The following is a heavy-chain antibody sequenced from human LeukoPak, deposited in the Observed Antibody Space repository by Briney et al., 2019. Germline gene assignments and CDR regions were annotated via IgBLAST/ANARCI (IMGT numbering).Heavy chain of an antibody. CDR2: ISYDGSNK. D-gene: IGHD3-9*01. Sequence: GGSLRLSCAASGFTFSSYGMHWVRQAPGKGLEWVAVISYDGSNKYYADSVKGRFTISRDNSKNTLYLQMNSLRAEDTAVYYCAKTEPYDILTGRDYYYGMDVWGQGTTVTVSS. J-gene: IGHJ6*02. CDR3: AKTEPYDILTGRDYYYGMDV. CDR1: GFTFSSYG. V-gene: IGHV3-30*18.